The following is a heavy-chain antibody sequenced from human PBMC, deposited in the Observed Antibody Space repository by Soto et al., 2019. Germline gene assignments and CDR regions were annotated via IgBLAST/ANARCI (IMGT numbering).Heavy chain of an antibody. D-gene: IGHD3-10*01. CDR1: GGTFSSYT. CDR3: ATNYCGSGMGWFDP. V-gene: IGHV1-69*02. Sequence: QVQLVQSGAEVKKPGSSVKVSCKASGGTFSSYTISWVRQAPGQGLEWMGRIIPILGIANYAQKFQGRVTITQDKSTRTAYKELSSLRSEDTAVYYWATNYCGSGMGWFDPWGQGTLVTVSS. CDR2: IIPILGIA. J-gene: IGHJ5*02.